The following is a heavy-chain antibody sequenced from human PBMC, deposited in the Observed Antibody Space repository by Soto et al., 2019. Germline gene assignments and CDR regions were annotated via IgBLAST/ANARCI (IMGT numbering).Heavy chain of an antibody. J-gene: IGHJ4*02. CDR1: GGSISSYY. CDR3: ARARGEYSSSSGYFDY. Sequence: SSETLSLTCTVSGGSISSYYWSWIRQPPGKGLEWIGYIYYSGSTNYNPSLKSRVTISVDTSKNQFSLKLSSVTAADTAVYYCARARGEYSSSSGYFDYWGQGTLVTVSS. V-gene: IGHV4-59*01. D-gene: IGHD6-6*01. CDR2: IYYSGST.